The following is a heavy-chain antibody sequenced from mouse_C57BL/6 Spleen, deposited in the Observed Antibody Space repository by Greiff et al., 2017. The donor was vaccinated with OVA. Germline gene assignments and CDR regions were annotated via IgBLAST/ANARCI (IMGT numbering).Heavy chain of an antibody. CDR2: ISGGGGNT. J-gene: IGHJ4*01. Sequence: EVKLVESGGGLVKPGGSLKLSCAASGFTFSSYTMSWVRQTPEKRLEWVATISGGGGNTYYPDSVKGRFPISRDNAKNTLYLQMSSLRSEDTALYYCARQSGGNYVGNAMDYWGQGTSVTVSS. CDR1: GFTFSSYT. V-gene: IGHV5-9*01. D-gene: IGHD2-1*01. CDR3: ARQSGGNYVGNAMDY.